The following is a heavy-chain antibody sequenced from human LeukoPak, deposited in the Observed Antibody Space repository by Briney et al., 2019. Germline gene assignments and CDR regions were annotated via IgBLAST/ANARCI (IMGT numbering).Heavy chain of an antibody. D-gene: IGHD3-3*01. Sequence: GGSLRLSCAASGFTFSSYAMSWVRQAPGRGLEWVSAISGSGGSTYYADSVKGRFTISRDNSKNTLYLQMNSLRAEDTAVYYCAKDARWRGFYGLDYWGQGTLVTVSS. CDR2: ISGSGGST. CDR1: GFTFSSYA. J-gene: IGHJ4*02. V-gene: IGHV3-23*01. CDR3: AKDARWRGFYGLDY.